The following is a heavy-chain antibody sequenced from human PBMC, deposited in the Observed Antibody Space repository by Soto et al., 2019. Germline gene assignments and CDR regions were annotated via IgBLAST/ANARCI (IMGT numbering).Heavy chain of an antibody. CDR3: AREGLRVRGGVYFDY. Sequence: ASVKVSCKASGYTFSSYGISWVRQAPGQGLEWMGWISAYDGNTNYAQKLQGRVTLTTDTSTSTAYMELRSLRSDDTAVYYCAREGLRVRGGVYFDYWGQGTQVTVSS. D-gene: IGHD3-10*02. V-gene: IGHV1-18*01. CDR1: GYTFSSYG. J-gene: IGHJ4*02. CDR2: ISAYDGNT.